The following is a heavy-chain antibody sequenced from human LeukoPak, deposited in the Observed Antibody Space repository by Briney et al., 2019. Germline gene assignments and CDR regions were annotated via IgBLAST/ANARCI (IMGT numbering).Heavy chain of an antibody. V-gene: IGHV1-18*01. CDR1: GYTFTNYG. Sequence: GASVKVSCKAFGYTFTNYGISWVRQAPGQGLEWMGWISGYNGNTNYAQKLQGRVTMTTDTSTSTAYMELRSLRAEDTAVYYCARRAGEYSHPYDYWGQGTLVTVSS. CDR2: ISGYNGNT. J-gene: IGHJ4*02. CDR3: ARRAGEYSHPYDY. D-gene: IGHD4-17*01.